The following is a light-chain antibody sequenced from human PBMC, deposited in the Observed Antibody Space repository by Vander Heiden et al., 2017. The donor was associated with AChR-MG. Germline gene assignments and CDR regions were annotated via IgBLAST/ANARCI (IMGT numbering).Light chain of an antibody. CDR2: DND. V-gene: IGLV1-47*02. J-gene: IGLJ2*01. Sequence: QSVLTQQPSASGTPGQRVTISCSGGSSNVGKNYVYWYQQLPGTAPKLFIHDNDLRPSGVPDRFSGSKSGTSASLAISGLRSEDEADYYCAAWDDSLSGVVFGGGTKLTGL. CDR1: SSNVGKNY. CDR3: AAWDDSLSGVV.